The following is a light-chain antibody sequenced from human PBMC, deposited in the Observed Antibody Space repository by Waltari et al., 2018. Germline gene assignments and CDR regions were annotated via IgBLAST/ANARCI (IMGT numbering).Light chain of an antibody. V-gene: IGLV3-1*01. J-gene: IGLJ2*01. CDR3: QAWDSSTPVV. Sequence: SYELTQPPSVSVSPGQTARIPCSGDNLGDKYACWYQQKPGQSPVLVIYQDSKRPSGIPERFSGSNSGNTATLTISGTQAMDEADYYCQAWDSSTPVVFGGGTKLTVL. CDR2: QDS. CDR1: NLGDKY.